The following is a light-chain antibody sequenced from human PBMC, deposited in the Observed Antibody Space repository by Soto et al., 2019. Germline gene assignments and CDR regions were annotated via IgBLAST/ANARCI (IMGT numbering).Light chain of an antibody. CDR3: SSYTTSSTRV. V-gene: IGLV2-14*03. J-gene: IGLJ1*01. CDR2: EVR. CDR1: SSDVGAYDF. Sequence: QSAQTQPVSVSGSPGQSITISCTGTSSDVGAYDFVSWYQQHPDKAPKLMIYEVRNRPSGVSNRFSGSKSVNTATLTISGLQAEDEADYYCSSYTTSSTRVFGTGTKLTVL.